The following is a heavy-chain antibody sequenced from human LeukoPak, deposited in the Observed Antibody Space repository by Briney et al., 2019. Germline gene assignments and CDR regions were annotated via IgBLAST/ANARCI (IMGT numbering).Heavy chain of an antibody. CDR2: IYPGDSDT. CDR1: GYSFTSYW. Sequence: GESLKISCRGSGYSFTSYWIGWVRQIPGKGLGWMGIIYPGDSDTRYSPSFQGQVTISADKSISTAYLQWSSLKASDTAMYYCARHVYCSGGSCRALFDYWGQGTLVTVSS. D-gene: IGHD2-15*01. CDR3: ARHVYCSGGSCRALFDY. J-gene: IGHJ4*02. V-gene: IGHV5-51*01.